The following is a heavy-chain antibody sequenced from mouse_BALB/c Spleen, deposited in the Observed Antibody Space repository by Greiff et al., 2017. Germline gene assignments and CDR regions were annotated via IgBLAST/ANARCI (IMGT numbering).Heavy chain of an antibody. CDR3: AREKTTVVPSYWYFDV. CDR2: IDPFNGGT. CDR1: GYSFTSYY. Sequence: VQLKQSGPELMKPGASVKISCKASGYSFTSYYMHWVKQSHGKSLEWIGYIDPFNGGTSYNQKFKGKATLTVDKSSSTAYMHLSSLTSEDSAVYYCAREKTTVVPSYWYFDVWGAGTTVTVSS. V-gene: IGHV1S135*01. J-gene: IGHJ1*01. D-gene: IGHD1-1*01.